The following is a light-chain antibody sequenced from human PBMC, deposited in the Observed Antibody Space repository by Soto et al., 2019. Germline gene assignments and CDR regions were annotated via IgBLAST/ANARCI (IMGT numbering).Light chain of an antibody. J-gene: IGKJ5*01. CDR1: QSVSSY. V-gene: IGKV3-11*01. CDR3: QQRSNWLPIT. Sequence: EIVLTQSPATLSLSPGERATLSCRASQSVSSYLAWYQQKPGQAPRLLIYDASNRATGIPARFSGSGSGTDFNLTISSLEPEDFAVYYCQQRSNWLPITFGQGTRLEIK. CDR2: DAS.